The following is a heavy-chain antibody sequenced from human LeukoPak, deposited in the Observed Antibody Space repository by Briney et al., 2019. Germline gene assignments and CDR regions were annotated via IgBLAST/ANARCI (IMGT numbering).Heavy chain of an antibody. CDR2: MSHNRGT. CDR1: GFSISSGYY. CDR3: AGYYASGVSAYDYFGMDV. Sequence: SETLSLTRAVSGFSISSGYYWGWIRQPPGKGLEWIGSMSHNRGTYYNSSLKSRVTISMDTSKNQFSLRLSSVTAADTAVYYCAGYYASGVSAYDYFGMDVWGKGTTVTVSS. D-gene: IGHD3-10*01. V-gene: IGHV4-38-2*01. J-gene: IGHJ6*04.